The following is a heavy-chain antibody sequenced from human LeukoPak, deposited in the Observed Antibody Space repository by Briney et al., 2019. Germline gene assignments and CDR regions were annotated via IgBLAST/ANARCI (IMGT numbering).Heavy chain of an antibody. D-gene: IGHD2-15*01. V-gene: IGHV3-7*01. J-gene: IGHJ3*02. CDR1: GFTFSSYW. CDR2: IKQDGSEK. CDR3: ARDAGYCSGGSCPLVANAFDI. Sequence: GGSLRLSCAASGFTFSSYWMSWVRQAPGKGLEWVANIKQDGSEKYYVDSVKGRFTISRDNDKISLYLQMNSLRAEDTAVYYCARDAGYCSGGSCPLVANAFDIWGQGTMVTVSS.